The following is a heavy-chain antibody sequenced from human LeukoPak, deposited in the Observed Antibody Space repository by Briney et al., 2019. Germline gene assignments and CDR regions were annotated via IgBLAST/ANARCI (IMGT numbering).Heavy chain of an antibody. CDR3: ARQWADFWSGYYLVFDY. CDR1: GGSISSSSYY. Sequence: SETLSLACTVSGGSISSSSYYWGWIRQPPGKGLEWIGSIYYSGSTYYNPSLKSRVTISVDTSKNQFSLKLSSVTAADTAVYYCARQWADFWSGYYLVFDYWGQGTLVTVSS. V-gene: IGHV4-39*01. CDR2: IYYSGST. D-gene: IGHD3-3*01. J-gene: IGHJ4*02.